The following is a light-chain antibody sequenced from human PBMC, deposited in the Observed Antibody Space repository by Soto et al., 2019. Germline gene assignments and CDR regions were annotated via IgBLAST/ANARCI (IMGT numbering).Light chain of an antibody. CDR2: GAS. CDR1: QSISSSY. Sequence: EIVLTQSPGTLSLSPGERTTISCRASQSISSSYLAWYQQKPGQAPRLLVYGASSRATGIPDRLSGSGSGTDFTLIISRLEPEDFALYYCQQYSSTFWTLGQGTKV. J-gene: IGKJ1*01. V-gene: IGKV3-20*01. CDR3: QQYSSTFWT.